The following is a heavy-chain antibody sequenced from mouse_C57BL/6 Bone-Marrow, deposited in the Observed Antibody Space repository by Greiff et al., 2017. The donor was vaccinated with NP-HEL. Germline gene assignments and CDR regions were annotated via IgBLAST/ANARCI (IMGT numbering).Heavy chain of an antibody. CDR1: GFTFSDSY. CDR3: AREGGLRRRTYARDY. J-gene: IGHJ4*01. D-gene: IGHD2-4*01. Sequence: EVHLVESEGGLVQPGSSMKLSCTTSGFTFSDSYMAWVRPVPEKGLDWVANINYDGSSTYYLDSLQSRFIISRDNAKNILYLQMSSLKTEDTATYYYAREGGLRRRTYARDYWGQGTSVTVSS. V-gene: IGHV5-16*01. CDR2: INYDGSST.